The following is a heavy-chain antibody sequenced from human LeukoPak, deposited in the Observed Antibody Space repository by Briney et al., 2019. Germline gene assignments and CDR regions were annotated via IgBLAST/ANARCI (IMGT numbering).Heavy chain of an antibody. CDR3: ARDIAAAGTRWFDP. Sequence: GGSLRLSCAASGFTFSSYEMNWVRQALGKGLEWVSYISSSGSTIYYADSVKGRFTISRDNAKNSLYLQMNSLRAEDTAVYYCARDIAAAGTRWFDPWGQGTLVTVSS. CDR1: GFTFSSYE. J-gene: IGHJ5*02. V-gene: IGHV3-48*03. D-gene: IGHD6-13*01. CDR2: ISSSGSTI.